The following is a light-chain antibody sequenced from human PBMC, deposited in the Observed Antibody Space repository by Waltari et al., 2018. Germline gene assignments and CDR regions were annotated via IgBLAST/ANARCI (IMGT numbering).Light chain of an antibody. Sequence: VLTLSPGTLSLSPGERATLSCRASQSVRGSLAWYQQKAGQAPRLLIYGASSRATGIPERFSGSGSGTDFSLTISRLEPEDFAVYYCQHYVRLPATFGQGTKVEIK. V-gene: IGKV3-20*01. CDR2: GAS. CDR3: QHYVRLPAT. J-gene: IGKJ1*01. CDR1: QSVRGS.